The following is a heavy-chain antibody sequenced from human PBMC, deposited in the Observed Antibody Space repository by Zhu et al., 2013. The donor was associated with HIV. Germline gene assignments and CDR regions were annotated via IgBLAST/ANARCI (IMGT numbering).Heavy chain of an antibody. CDR1: GFTFSSYS. Sequence: EVQLVESGGGLVKPGGSLRLSCAASGFTFSSYSMNWVRQAPGKGLEWVSSISSSSSYIYYADSVKGRFTISRDNAKNSLYLQMNSLRAEDTAVYYCARMTTVTSRYYYYGMDVVGPRDHGHRLL. CDR3: ARMTTVTSRYYYYGMDV. D-gene: IGHD4-17*01. J-gene: IGHJ6*02. CDR2: ISSSSSYI. V-gene: IGHV3-21*01.